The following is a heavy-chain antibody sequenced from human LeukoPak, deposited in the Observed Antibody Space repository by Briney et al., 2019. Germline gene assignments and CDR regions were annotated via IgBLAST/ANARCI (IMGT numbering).Heavy chain of an antibody. CDR2: ISSSGSTI. V-gene: IGHV3-11*01. Sequence: GGSLRLSCAASGFTFSDYYMSWIRQAPGKGLEWVSYISSSGSTIYYADSVKDRFTISRDNAKNSLYLQMNSPRAEDTAVYYCARDEGASYYFDYWGQGTLVTVSS. CDR3: ARDEGASYYFDY. J-gene: IGHJ4*02. CDR1: GFTFSDYY. D-gene: IGHD1-26*01.